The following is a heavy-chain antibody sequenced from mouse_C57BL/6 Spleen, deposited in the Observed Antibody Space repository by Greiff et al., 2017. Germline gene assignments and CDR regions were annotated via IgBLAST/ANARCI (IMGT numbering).Heavy chain of an antibody. D-gene: IGHD2-5*01. J-gene: IGHJ4*01. Sequence: EVKVVESGGGLVKPGGSLKLSCAASGFTFSSYAMSWVRQTPEKRLEWVATISDGGSYTYYPDNVKGRFTISRDNAKNNLYLQMSHLKSEDTAMYYCARDQYYSNLAAMDYWGQGTSVTVSS. CDR3: ARDQYYSNLAAMDY. CDR1: GFTFSSYA. V-gene: IGHV5-4*01. CDR2: ISDGGSYT.